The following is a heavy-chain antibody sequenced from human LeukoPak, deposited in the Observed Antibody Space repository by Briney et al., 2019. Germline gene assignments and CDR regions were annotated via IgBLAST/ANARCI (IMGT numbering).Heavy chain of an antibody. V-gene: IGHV4-31*03. CDR2: IYYSGSA. J-gene: IGHJ4*02. CDR1: GGSISSGGYY. D-gene: IGHD2-15*01. CDR3: ARDQWSRKKFVWTYYFDY. Sequence: SSETLSLTCTVSGGSISSGGYYWSWIRQHPGKGLEWIGYIYYSGSAYYNPSLKSRVTISVDTSKNQFSLKLSSVTAADTAVYYCARDQWSRKKFVWTYYFDYWGQGTLVTVSS.